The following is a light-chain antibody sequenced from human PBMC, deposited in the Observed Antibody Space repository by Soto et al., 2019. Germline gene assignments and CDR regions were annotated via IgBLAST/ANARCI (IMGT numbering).Light chain of an antibody. Sequence: QSALTQPPSASGSPGQSVTISCTGTSSDVGAHNFVSWHQQHPGKAPQLMVYEVSKRPSGVPDRFSGSKSGNTASLTVSGLQAEDEADYYCSSYAGSNNYVFGTGNKVTVL. J-gene: IGLJ1*01. CDR2: EVS. CDR3: SSYAGSNNYV. V-gene: IGLV2-8*01. CDR1: SSDVGAHNF.